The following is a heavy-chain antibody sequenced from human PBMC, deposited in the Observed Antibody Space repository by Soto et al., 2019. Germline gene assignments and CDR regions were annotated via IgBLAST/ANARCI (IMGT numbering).Heavy chain of an antibody. D-gene: IGHD4-17*01. CDR3: PRKVQHGDYGPLDN. CDR2: IYYSGST. Sequence: QLQLQESGPGLVKPSETLSLTCTVSGDSITSNSYYWDWIRQPPGKGLEWIGSIYYSGSTYYNPSLKSRVQSRVTIYVDTSMNQFSLQLGSVTAADTAVYYCPRKVQHGDYGPLDNWGQGTLVTVSS. V-gene: IGHV4-39*01. J-gene: IGHJ4*02. CDR1: GDSITSNSYY.